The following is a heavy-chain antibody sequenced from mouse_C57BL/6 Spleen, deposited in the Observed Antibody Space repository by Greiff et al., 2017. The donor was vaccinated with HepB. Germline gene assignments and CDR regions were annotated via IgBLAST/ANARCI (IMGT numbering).Heavy chain of an antibody. D-gene: IGHD1-1*01. CDR2: IYPGDGDT. J-gene: IGHJ2*01. V-gene: IGHV1-80*01. CDR3: ARKGADYYGFDY. CDR1: GYAFSSYW. Sequence: VKLMESGAELVKPGASVKISCKASGYAFSSYWMNWVKQRPGKGLEWIGQIYPGDGDTNYNGKFKGKATLTADKSSSTAYMQLSSLTSEDSAVYVCARKGADYYGFDYWGQGTTLTVSS.